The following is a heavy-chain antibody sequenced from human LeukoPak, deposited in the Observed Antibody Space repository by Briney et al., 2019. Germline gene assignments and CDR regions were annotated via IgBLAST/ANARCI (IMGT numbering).Heavy chain of an antibody. CDR2: ISSSGSTI. V-gene: IGHV3-11*01. D-gene: IGHD3-22*01. J-gene: IGHJ4*02. CDR3: ARDYYDSSGYRHFDY. CDR1: GFTFSDYY. Sequence: GGSLRLSCAASGFTFSDYYMSWIRQAPGKGLEWVSYISSSGSTIYYADPVKGRFTISRDNAKNSLYLQMNSLRAEDTAVYYCARDYYDSSGYRHFDYWGQGTLVTVSS.